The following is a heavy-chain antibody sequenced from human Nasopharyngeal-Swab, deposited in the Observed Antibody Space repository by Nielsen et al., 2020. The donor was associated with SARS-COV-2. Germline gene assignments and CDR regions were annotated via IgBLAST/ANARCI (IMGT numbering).Heavy chain of an antibody. CDR2: IYRGGST. CDR1: GFNVSSNY. V-gene: IGHV3-53*01. Sequence: GGSLRLSCAASGFNVSSNYMSWVRQAPGKGLEWVSIIYRGGSTYYADSVKGRSTISRDNSKNTLYLQMNSLRADDTAVYYCARQRPGGMDVWGQGTTVTVSS. J-gene: IGHJ6*02. CDR3: ARQRPGGMDV.